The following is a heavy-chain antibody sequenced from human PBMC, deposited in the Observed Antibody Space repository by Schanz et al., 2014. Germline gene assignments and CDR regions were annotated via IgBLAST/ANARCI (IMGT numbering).Heavy chain of an antibody. CDR2: IYASGAT. CDR1: GFTVSSDH. D-gene: IGHD3-9*01. Sequence: EVQLVESGGGFVQPGGSLGLSCVVSGFTVSSDHMSWVRQAPGKGLEWVATIYASGATYYADSVKRRFTISRDNSKNTLDLQMNSLRAEDTAVYYCAKQVHYDVLTVTRNWGQGTLVTVSS. CDR3: AKQVHYDVLTVTRN. V-gene: IGHV3-66*01. J-gene: IGHJ4*02.